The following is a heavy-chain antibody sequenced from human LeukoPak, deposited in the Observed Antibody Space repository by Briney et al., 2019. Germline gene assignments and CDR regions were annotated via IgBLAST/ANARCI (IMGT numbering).Heavy chain of an antibody. CDR3: AKITGGNRGFCTWTSCNQGGRFDP. CDR1: GFTFRSYA. J-gene: IGHJ5*02. Sequence: PGWSLRLSCAASGFTFRSYAISWVRQGPGKGLEWVSGISGSGMYTYYADSVKGRFTISRDNSKNTVYLQMNSLRAEDTAVYYCAKITGGNRGFCTWTSCNQGGRFDPWGQGTLVTVSS. D-gene: IGHD2-8*01. CDR2: ISGSGMYT. V-gene: IGHV3-23*01.